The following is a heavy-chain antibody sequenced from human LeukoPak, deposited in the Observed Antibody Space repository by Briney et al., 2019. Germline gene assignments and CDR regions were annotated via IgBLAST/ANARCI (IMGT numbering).Heavy chain of an antibody. CDR2: INPNSGGT. D-gene: IGHD3-22*01. CDR3: ARGGITMLVVVTYFDC. Sequence: ASVKVSCKASGYTFTGYYMHWVRQAPGQGLEWMGWINPNSGGTNYAQKFQGRVTMTMDTSISTAYMELSRLRSDDTAVYYCARGGITMLVVVTYFDCWGEGTLATVSS. CDR1: GYTFTGYY. J-gene: IGHJ4*02. V-gene: IGHV1-2*02.